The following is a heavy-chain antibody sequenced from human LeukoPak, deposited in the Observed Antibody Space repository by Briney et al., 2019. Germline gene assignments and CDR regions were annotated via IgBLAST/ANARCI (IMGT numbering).Heavy chain of an antibody. CDR3: ARDGQWFGELLSWGPIDY. D-gene: IGHD3-10*01. CDR2: ITPIFGTA. V-gene: IGHV1-69*06. J-gene: IGHJ4*02. Sequence: ASVKVSCKASGGTFSSYAISWVRQAPGQGLEWMGGITPIFGTANYAQKFQGRVTITADKSTSTAYMELSSLRSEDTAVYYCARDGQWFGELLSWGPIDYWGQGTLVTVSS. CDR1: GGTFSSYA.